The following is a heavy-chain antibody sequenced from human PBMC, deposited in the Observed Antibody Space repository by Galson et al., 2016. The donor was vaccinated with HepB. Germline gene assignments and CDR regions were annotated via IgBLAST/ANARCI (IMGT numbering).Heavy chain of an antibody. CDR1: GFTFSNYG. J-gene: IGHJ4*02. D-gene: IGHD6-13*01. Sequence: SLRLSCAASGFTFSNYGMHWVRQAPGKGLEWVAVIWFGGSETYYAGSVEGRFTISRDNSNNTLFLQMTSLRVEDTAVYYCARDSEGTGAAALHLLDYWGQGTLVTVSS. CDR2: IWFGGSET. CDR3: ARDSEGTGAAALHLLDY. V-gene: IGHV3-33*01.